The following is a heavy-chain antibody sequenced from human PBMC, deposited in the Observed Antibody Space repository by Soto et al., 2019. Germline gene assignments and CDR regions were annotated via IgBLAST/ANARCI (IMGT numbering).Heavy chain of an antibody. D-gene: IGHD3-22*01. V-gene: IGHV1-18*01. CDR2: ITVHNGNT. Sequence: VQLVQSGAEVKKPGASVKISCKASGFPFSNSGIAWVRQAPGQGFEWMAWITVHNGNTNYAQALQDRVTLTTDTSTNTAYMELRSLRSDDPAVYYCARQEVWLFLPDFWGQGTLVTVSS. J-gene: IGHJ4*02. CDR3: ARQEVWLFLPDF. CDR1: GFPFSNSG.